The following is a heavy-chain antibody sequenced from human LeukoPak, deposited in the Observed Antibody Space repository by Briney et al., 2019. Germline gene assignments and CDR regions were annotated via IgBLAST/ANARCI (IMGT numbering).Heavy chain of an antibody. CDR2: IDPSDSYA. D-gene: IGHD5-18*01. J-gene: IGHJ4*02. V-gene: IGHV5-10-1*01. CDR3: ARSTAMVTDYFDY. CDR1: GYSFTSYW. Sequence: GESLRISCRGSGYSFTSYWISWVRQMPGKGLEWMGTIDPSDSYANYSPSFPGRVTISADKSISTAYLQWSSLKASDTAMYYCARSTAMVTDYFDYWGQGTLVTVSS.